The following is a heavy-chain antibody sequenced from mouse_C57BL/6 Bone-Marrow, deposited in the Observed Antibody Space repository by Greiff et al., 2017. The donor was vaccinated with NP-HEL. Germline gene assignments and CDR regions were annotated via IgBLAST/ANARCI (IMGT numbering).Heavy chain of an antibody. Sequence: QVQLQQSGPELVKPGASVKISCKASGYAFSSSWMNWVKQRPGKGLEWIGRIYPGDGDTNYNGKFKGKATLTEDKSSSTAYMQLSSLTSEDSAVYFCARYRPPRFAYWGQGTLVTVSA. J-gene: IGHJ3*01. CDR1: GYAFSSSW. CDR3: ARYRPPRFAY. V-gene: IGHV1-82*01. CDR2: IYPGDGDT.